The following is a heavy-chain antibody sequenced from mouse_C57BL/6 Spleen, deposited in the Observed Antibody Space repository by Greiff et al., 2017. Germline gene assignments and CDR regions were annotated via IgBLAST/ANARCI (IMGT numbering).Heavy chain of an antibody. V-gene: IGHV1-52*01. CDR2: IDPSDSET. CDR3: ATLRTGYFDY. J-gene: IGHJ2*01. D-gene: IGHD1-1*01. Sequence: QVQLQQPGAELVRPGSSVKLSCKASGYTFTSYWMHWVKQRPIQGLEWIGNIDPSDSETHYNQKFKDKATLTVDKSSSTAYMQLTSLTSEDSAVYYCATLRTGYFDYWGQGTTLTVSS. CDR1: GYTFTSYW.